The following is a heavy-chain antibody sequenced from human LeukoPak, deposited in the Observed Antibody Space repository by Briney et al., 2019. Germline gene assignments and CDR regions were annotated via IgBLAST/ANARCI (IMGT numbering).Heavy chain of an antibody. Sequence: SETLSLTCTVSGGSISSYYWSWIRQPPGKGLEWIGSIYHSGSTYYNPSLKSRVTISVDTSKNQFSLKLSSVTAADTAVYYCARELVGATNGYWGQGTLVTVSS. CDR2: IYHSGST. CDR1: GGSISSYY. CDR3: ARELVGATNGY. J-gene: IGHJ4*02. D-gene: IGHD1-26*01. V-gene: IGHV4-59*12.